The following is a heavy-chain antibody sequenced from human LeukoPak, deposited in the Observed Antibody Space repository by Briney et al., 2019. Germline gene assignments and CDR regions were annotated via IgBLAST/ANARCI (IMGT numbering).Heavy chain of an antibody. CDR1: GFTFSGYW. CDR3: ARDKIVGPTTLDY. V-gene: IGHV3-7*01. Sequence: PGGSLRLSCAASGFTFSGYWMSWVRQTPEKGLEWVANIKQDGYEKYYEDSVKGRFTISRDNAKNSLYLQMNSLRADDTAIYYCARDKIVGPTTLDYWGQGTLVTVSS. CDR2: IKQDGYEK. D-gene: IGHD1-26*01. J-gene: IGHJ4*02.